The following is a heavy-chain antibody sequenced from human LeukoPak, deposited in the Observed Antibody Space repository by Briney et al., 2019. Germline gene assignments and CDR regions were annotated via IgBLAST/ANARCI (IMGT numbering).Heavy chain of an antibody. V-gene: IGHV3-21*01. CDR1: GFTFSSYS. CDR3: ARDISGYCSSTGCS. J-gene: IGHJ5*02. Sequence: GGSLRLSCAASGFTFSSYSMNWVRQAPGKGLEWVSSISSSSSYIYYADSVKGRFTISRDNAKNSLYLQMNSLRAEDTAVYYCARDISGYCSSTGCSWGQGTLVTVSS. CDR2: ISSSSSYI. D-gene: IGHD2-2*03.